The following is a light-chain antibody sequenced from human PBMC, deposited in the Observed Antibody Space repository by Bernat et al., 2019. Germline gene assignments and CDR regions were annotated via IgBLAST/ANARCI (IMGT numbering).Light chain of an antibody. V-gene: IGLV8-61*01. J-gene: IGLJ3*02. Sequence: QTVVTQEPSFSVSPGGTVTLTCGLTSGSVSTTKYSSWYQQTPGQPPRPLIYSTNIRSSGVPDRCSGSILGNKAALTITGALAEDESDYCCLLYVGGGVSWVFGGGTNLTVL. CDR3: LLYVGGGVSWV. CDR1: SGSVSTTKY. CDR2: STN.